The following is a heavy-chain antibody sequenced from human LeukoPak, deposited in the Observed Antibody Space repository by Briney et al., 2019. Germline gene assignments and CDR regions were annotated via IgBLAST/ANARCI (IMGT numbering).Heavy chain of an antibody. CDR3: ARDRGGIWAHYYYGSGSHYDY. J-gene: IGHJ4*02. V-gene: IGHV1-18*01. Sequence: ASVKVSCKASGYTFTGYGISWVRQAPGQGLEWMGWISAYNGNTNYAQKLQGRVTMTTDTSTSTAYMELRSLRSDDTAVYYCARDRGGIWAHYYYGSGSHYDYWGQGTLVTVSS. D-gene: IGHD3-10*01. CDR1: GYTFTGYG. CDR2: ISAYNGNT.